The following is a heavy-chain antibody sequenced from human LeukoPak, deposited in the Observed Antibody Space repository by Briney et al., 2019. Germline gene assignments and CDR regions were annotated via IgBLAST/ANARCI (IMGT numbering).Heavy chain of an antibody. J-gene: IGHJ5*02. CDR1: GGSISSSSYY. D-gene: IGHD2-2*01. Sequence: SETLSLTCTVSGGSISSSSYYWGWIRQPPGKGLEWIGSIYYSGSTYYNPSLKSRVTISVDTSKNQFSLKLSSVTAADTAVYYCARPGGPYCSSTSCYVDWFDPWGQGTLVTVSS. CDR2: IYYSGST. V-gene: IGHV4-39*01. CDR3: ARPGGPYCSSTSCYVDWFDP.